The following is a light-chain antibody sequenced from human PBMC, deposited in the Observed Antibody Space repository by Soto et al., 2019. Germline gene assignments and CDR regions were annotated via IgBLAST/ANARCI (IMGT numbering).Light chain of an antibody. J-gene: IGLJ2*01. V-gene: IGLV1-47*02. CDR3: AAWDDSLSGGVV. CDR2: SNN. Sequence: QSALTQPPSASGTPGQRVTISCSGSSSNIGSNYVYWYQQLPGTAPKLLIYSNNQRPSGVPDRFSGSKSGTSASLAISGLRSEDEADYYCAAWDDSLSGGVVFGGGTKLTVL. CDR1: SSNIGSNY.